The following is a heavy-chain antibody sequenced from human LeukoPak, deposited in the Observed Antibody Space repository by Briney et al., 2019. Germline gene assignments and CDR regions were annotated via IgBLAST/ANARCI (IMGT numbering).Heavy chain of an antibody. J-gene: IGHJ2*01. CDR3: ARDSLDSYGYPWGFDL. V-gene: IGHV3-15*01. CDR2: IKSKTDGETT. CDR1: GFTFTNAW. D-gene: IGHD5-18*01. Sequence: GGSLRLSCVDSGFTFTNAWMSWVRQAPGKGLEWIGRIKSKTDGETTNYAEPVRGRFTISRDDSKNTLYLQMNSLKTEDTAVYYCARDSLDSYGYPWGFDLWGRGTLVTVSS.